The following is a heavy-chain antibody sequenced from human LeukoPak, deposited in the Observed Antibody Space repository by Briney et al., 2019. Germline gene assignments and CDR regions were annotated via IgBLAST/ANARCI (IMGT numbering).Heavy chain of an antibody. CDR2: IWYDGSEK. CDR1: GFTLRNFC. CDR3: VRDRNALQFLDY. Sequence: GSLRLFCAASGFTLRNFCIQLVRQASGKGLELVAVIWYDGSEKYYADSVKGRFTISRDNSKNMLYLQTNSLRAEDTAVYYCVRDRNALQFLDYWGQGTVVTVSS. D-gene: IGHD3-3*01. J-gene: IGHJ4*02. V-gene: IGHV3-33*01.